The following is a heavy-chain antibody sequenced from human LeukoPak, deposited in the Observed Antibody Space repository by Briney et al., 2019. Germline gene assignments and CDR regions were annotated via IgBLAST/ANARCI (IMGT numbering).Heavy chain of an antibody. CDR2: INAGNGNT. J-gene: IGHJ3*02. Sequence: ASVKVSCKASGYTLTSYAMHWVRQAPGQRLEWMGWINAGNGNTKYSQKFQGRVTITADESTSTAYMELSSLRSEDTAVYYCARDHDFGVRNDAFNIWGQGTMVTVSS. D-gene: IGHD3-3*01. CDR1: GYTLTSYA. V-gene: IGHV1-3*01. CDR3: ARDHDFGVRNDAFNI.